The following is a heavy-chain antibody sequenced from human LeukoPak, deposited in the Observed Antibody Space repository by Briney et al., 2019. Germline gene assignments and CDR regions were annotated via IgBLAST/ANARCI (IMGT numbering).Heavy chain of an antibody. CDR2: ISSSSSTI. Sequence: PGGSLRLSCAASGFTFSSYSMNWVRQAPGKGLEWVSYISSSSSTIYYADSVKGRFTISRDNAKNSLYLQMNSLRAEDTAVYYCARGPGIAAAPEYFQHWGQGTLVTVSS. CDR3: ARGPGIAAAPEYFQH. V-gene: IGHV3-48*04. CDR1: GFTFSSYS. D-gene: IGHD6-13*01. J-gene: IGHJ1*01.